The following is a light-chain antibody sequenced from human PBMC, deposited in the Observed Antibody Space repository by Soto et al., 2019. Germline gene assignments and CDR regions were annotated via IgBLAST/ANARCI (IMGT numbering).Light chain of an antibody. CDR2: GAS. J-gene: IGKJ1*01. CDR3: QQYGNSPQT. V-gene: IGKV3-20*01. Sequence: EIALTQSPGTLSLSPGERATLSCRASQSVSSSYFAWYQQKPGQALRLLIYGASSRATGIPDRFSGSGSGTEFTITLSRLEREDFAVYYCQQYGNSPQTFGRGTKLDIK. CDR1: QSVSSSY.